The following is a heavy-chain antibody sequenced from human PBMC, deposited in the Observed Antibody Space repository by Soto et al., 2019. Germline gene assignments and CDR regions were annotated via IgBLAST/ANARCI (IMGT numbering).Heavy chain of an antibody. Sequence: QVHLVQSGAEVKKPGASVKVSCKGSGYDFTTYGITWVRQAPGQGLEWMAWISAHNGNTDYAQKLQGRATVTGDTSTSTAYMELRSLRSDDTAVYYCARGRYGDYWGQGALVTVSS. J-gene: IGHJ4*02. CDR1: GYDFTTYG. V-gene: IGHV1-18*01. CDR2: ISAHNGNT. D-gene: IGHD1-1*01. CDR3: ARGRYGDY.